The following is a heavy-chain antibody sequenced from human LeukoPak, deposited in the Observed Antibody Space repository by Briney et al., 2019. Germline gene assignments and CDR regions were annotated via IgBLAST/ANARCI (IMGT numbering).Heavy chain of an antibody. CDR1: GYTFTSYG. CDR2: IIPIFGTA. Sequence: ASVKVSCKASGYTFTSYGISWVRQAPGQGLEWMGGIIPIFGTANYAQKFQGRVTITADESTSTAYMELSSLRSEDTAVYYCASPNIPSVLRFLEWLRLPFDYWGQGTLVTVSS. CDR3: ASPNIPSVLRFLEWLRLPFDY. J-gene: IGHJ4*02. V-gene: IGHV1-69*13. D-gene: IGHD3-3*01.